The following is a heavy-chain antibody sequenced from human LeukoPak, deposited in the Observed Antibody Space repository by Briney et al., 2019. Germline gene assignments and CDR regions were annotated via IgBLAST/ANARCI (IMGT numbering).Heavy chain of an antibody. V-gene: IGHV3-23*01. J-gene: IGHJ2*01. CDR1: GFTFGNYA. CDR2: ISDSGGYT. CDR3: AREVPYGYYYDSSWYFDL. D-gene: IGHD3-22*01. Sequence: GGSLRLSCAASGFTFGNYAMSWVRQAPGKGLEWVSLISDSGGYTNYADSVKGRFTISRDNSKNTLYLQLNSLRAEDTAVYYCAREVPYGYYYDSSWYFDLWGRGTLVTVSS.